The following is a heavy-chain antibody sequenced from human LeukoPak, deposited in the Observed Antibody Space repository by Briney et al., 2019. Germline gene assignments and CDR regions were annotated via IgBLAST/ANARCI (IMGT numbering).Heavy chain of an antibody. CDR3: VSGSYGAFDI. D-gene: IGHD1-26*01. CDR2: IKPDGSWE. J-gene: IGHJ3*02. Sequence: QPGGSLRLSCAASGFTFSNYFMSWVRQTPGKGLEWVANIKPDGSWETYVDSVKGRFTISRDNAKNTLSLQMNSLRAEDTAVYYCVSGSYGAFDIWGQGTMVTVSS. V-gene: IGHV3-7*01. CDR1: GFTFSNYF.